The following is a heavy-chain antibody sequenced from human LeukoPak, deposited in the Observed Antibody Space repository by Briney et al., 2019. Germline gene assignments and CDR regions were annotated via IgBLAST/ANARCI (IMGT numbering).Heavy chain of an antibody. Sequence: PGGSLRLSCAVSGFNFGIYSLNWVRQAPGKGLEWLSYISAGSTIYYADSVKGRFTISRDNANNLLYLQMNSLRAEDTAVYYCARDLFGTYDSDYWGQGILVTVSS. CDR3: ARDLFGTYDSDY. CDR1: GFNFGIYS. CDR2: ISAGSTI. V-gene: IGHV3-48*01. D-gene: IGHD5-12*01. J-gene: IGHJ4*02.